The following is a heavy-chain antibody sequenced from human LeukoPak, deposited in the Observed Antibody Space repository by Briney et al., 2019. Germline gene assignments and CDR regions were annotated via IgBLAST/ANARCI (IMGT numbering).Heavy chain of an antibody. Sequence: ASVKVSCKASGYTLTGCYMHWVRQAPGQGLEWMGWINPNSGGTNYAQKFQGRVTMTRDTSISTAYMELSRRRSDDTAVYYCAPTVTTWECFDYWGQGTLVTVSS. CDR3: APTVTTWECFDY. CDR2: INPNSGGT. J-gene: IGHJ4*02. D-gene: IGHD4-11*01. CDR1: GYTLTGCY. V-gene: IGHV1-2*02.